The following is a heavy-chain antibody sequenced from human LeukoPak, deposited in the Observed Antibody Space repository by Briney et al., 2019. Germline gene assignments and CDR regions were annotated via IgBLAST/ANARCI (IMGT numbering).Heavy chain of an antibody. V-gene: IGHV3-23*01. Sequence: PPGGSLRLSCAASGFTFSSYAMSWVRQAPGKGLEWVSAISGSGGSTYYADSVKGRFTISRDNSKNTLYLQMNSLRAEDTAVYYCAKAERTGYSSSWYLLKGSNWFDPWGQGTLVTVSS. CDR1: GFTFSSYA. CDR2: ISGSGGST. J-gene: IGHJ5*02. D-gene: IGHD6-13*01. CDR3: AKAERTGYSSSWYLLKGSNWFDP.